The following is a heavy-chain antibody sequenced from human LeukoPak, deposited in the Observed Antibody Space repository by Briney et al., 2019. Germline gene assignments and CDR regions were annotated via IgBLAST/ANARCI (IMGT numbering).Heavy chain of an antibody. V-gene: IGHV3-23*01. Sequence: AGGSLRLSCAASGFTFSNYAMSWVRQAPGKGLEWVAAISGSGGSTYYADSVKGRFTISRDNSKNTLYLQMNSLRAEDTAVYCCAKDVGGAIAYDYWGQGTLVTVSS. D-gene: IGHD1-26*01. J-gene: IGHJ4*02. CDR2: ISGSGGST. CDR3: AKDVGGAIAYDY. CDR1: GFTFSNYA.